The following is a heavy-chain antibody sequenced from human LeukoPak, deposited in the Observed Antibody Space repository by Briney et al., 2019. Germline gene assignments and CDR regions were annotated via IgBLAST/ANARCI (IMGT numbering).Heavy chain of an antibody. Sequence: SETLSLTCTVSGGSISSGSYYWSWIRQPAGKGLEWIGRIYTSGSTNYNPSLKSRVTISVDTSKNQFSLKLSSVTAADTAVYYCANGNRCTSPNCLGYYYFYMDVWGKGTTVTVSS. V-gene: IGHV4-61*02. CDR1: GGSISSGSYY. CDR2: IYTSGST. CDR3: ANGNRCTSPNCLGYYYFYMDV. D-gene: IGHD2-8*01. J-gene: IGHJ6*03.